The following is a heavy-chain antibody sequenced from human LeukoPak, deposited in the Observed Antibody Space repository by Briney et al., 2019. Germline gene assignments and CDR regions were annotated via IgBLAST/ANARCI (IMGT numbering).Heavy chain of an antibody. D-gene: IGHD1-7*01. V-gene: IGHV4-31*01. CDR1: SDSISSDGYY. CDR3: ARDRHDWNYYYFDY. Sequence: SQTLSLTCNVSSDSISSDGYYWSWIRQHPGMGLEWIGHISHRGSTNYNPSLKSQLSILVDTSKNQFSLKLSSVTAADTAVYYCARDRHDWNYYYFDYWGQGTLVTVSS. CDR2: ISHRGST. J-gene: IGHJ4*02.